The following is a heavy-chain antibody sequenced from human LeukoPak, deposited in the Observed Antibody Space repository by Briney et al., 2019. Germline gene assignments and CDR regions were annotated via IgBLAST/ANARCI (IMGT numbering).Heavy chain of an antibody. CDR1: GFTFSSYT. CDR3: ARTMRYYDSSGYYYYFDY. V-gene: IGHV3-21*01. D-gene: IGHD3-22*01. J-gene: IGHJ4*02. Sequence: GGSLRLSCAASGFTFSSYTMNWVRQAPGKGLEWVSIISSGSSYIHYADSVKGRFTISRDNAKNSLYLQMNSLRAEDTAVYYCARTMRYYDSSGYYYYFDYWGQGTLVTVSS. CDR2: ISSGSSYI.